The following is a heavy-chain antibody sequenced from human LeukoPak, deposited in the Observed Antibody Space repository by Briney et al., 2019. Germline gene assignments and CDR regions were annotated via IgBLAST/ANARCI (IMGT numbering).Heavy chain of an antibody. V-gene: IGHV1-2*02. D-gene: IGHD3-9*01. J-gene: IGHJ6*03. CDR1: GYTFTGYY. CDR3: ARGHYDILTGYSADPYYMDV. CDR2: INPNSGGT. Sequence: ASVKVSCKASGYTFTGYYMHWVRQAPGQGLEWMGWINPNSGGTNYAQKFQGRVTMTRDTSISTAYMELSRLRSDDTAVYYCARGHYDILTGYSADPYYMDVWGKGTTVTISS.